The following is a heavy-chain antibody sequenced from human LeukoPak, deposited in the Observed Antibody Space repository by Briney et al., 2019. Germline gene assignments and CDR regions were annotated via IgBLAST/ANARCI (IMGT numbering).Heavy chain of an antibody. V-gene: IGHV4-38-2*02. CDR3: ARDGVTYDISTGFFDY. D-gene: IGHD3-9*01. J-gene: IGHJ4*02. CDR1: GYSISSGYY. Sequence: PSETLSLTCAVSGYSISSGYYWGWIRQPPGKGLEWIGSIYHSGSTYYNPSLKSRVTISVDTSKNQFSLKLSSVTAADTAVYYCARDGVTYDISTGFFDYWGQGTLVTVSS. CDR2: IYHSGST.